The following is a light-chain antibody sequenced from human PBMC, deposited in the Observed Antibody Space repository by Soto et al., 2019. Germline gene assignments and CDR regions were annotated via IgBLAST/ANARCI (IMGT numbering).Light chain of an antibody. CDR2: GAS. Sequence: EIVLTQSPGTLSLSPGERATLSCRASKSVSSSYLSWYQQKPGQAPRLLIYGASGRATGIPDRFSGSGSGTDFTLTISRLEPEDFAAYYCQQYGSSPPMYTFGQGTKLEIK. J-gene: IGKJ2*01. CDR1: KSVSSSY. V-gene: IGKV3-20*01. CDR3: QQYGSSPPMYT.